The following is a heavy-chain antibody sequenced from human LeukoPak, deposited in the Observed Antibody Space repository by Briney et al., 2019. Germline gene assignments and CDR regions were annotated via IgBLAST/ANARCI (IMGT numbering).Heavy chain of an antibody. Sequence: GGSLRLSCAASGFTFSSYWMSWVRQAPGKGLEWVANIKQDGSEKYYVDSVKGRFTISRDNAKNSLYLQMNSLRAEDTAVYYCARSPQASWNLPLYYFDYWGQGTLVTVSS. CDR3: ARSPQASWNLPLYYFDY. CDR2: IKQDGSEK. V-gene: IGHV3-7*01. D-gene: IGHD1-1*01. J-gene: IGHJ4*02. CDR1: GFTFSSYW.